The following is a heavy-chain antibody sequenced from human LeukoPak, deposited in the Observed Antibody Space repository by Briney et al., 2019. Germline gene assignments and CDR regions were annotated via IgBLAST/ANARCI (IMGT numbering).Heavy chain of an antibody. Sequence: ASVSVSCKASGYNFTSYAMNWVRQAPGQGHEWMGWINTNTGNPTYAQGFSGRFVFSLETSVSTAYLQISSLKAEYTAVYYCARGVGGSKTHFDYWGQGTLATVSS. CDR2: INTNTGNP. D-gene: IGHD2-15*01. V-gene: IGHV7-4-1*02. J-gene: IGHJ4*02. CDR3: ARGVGGSKTHFDY. CDR1: GYNFTSYA.